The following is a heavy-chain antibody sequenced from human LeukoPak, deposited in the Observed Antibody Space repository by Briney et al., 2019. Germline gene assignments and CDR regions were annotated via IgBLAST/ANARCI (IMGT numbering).Heavy chain of an antibody. J-gene: IGHJ4*02. D-gene: IGHD1-1*01. Sequence: SQTLSLTCTISAPSITISCWSCIRQPPGEGLEWIRYIFYLGSTNYNPSLKSRVAISVDRSKNQFSMKLTSVTAADTAVYYCARSAGGGGYSRWGQGTLVTVSS. CDR3: ARSAGGGGYSR. CDR2: IFYLGST. CDR1: APSITISC. V-gene: IGHV4-59*01.